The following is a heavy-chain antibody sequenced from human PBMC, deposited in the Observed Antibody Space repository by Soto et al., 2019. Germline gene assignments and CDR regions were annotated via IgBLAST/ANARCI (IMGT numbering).Heavy chain of an antibody. J-gene: IGHJ3*02. CDR1: GYSFTSYW. Sequence: GESLKISCKGSGYSFTSYWIGWVRQMPGKGLEWMGIIYPGDSDTRYSPSFQGQVTISADKSISTAYLQWSSLKASDTAMYYCARSSQDIVVVVAATPGAFDIWGQGTMVTVS. D-gene: IGHD2-15*01. CDR3: ARSSQDIVVVVAATPGAFDI. V-gene: IGHV5-51*01. CDR2: IYPGDSDT.